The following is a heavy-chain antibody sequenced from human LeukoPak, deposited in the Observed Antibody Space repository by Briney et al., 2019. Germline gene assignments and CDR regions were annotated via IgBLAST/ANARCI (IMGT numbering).Heavy chain of an antibody. D-gene: IGHD3-10*01. CDR2: ISSSSSYI. V-gene: IGHV3-21*01. J-gene: IGHJ6*04. CDR3: ARWVEMVRGVFYYGMDV. CDR1: GFTFSSYS. Sequence: GGSLRFSCAASGFTFSSYSMNWVRQAPGKGLEWVSSISSSSSYIYYADSVKGRFTISRDNAKNSLYLQMNSLRAEDTSVYYCARWVEMVRGVFYYGMDVWGKGTTVTVSS.